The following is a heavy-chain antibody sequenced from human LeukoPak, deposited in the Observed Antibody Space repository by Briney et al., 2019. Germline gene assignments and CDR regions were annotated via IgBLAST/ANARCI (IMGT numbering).Heavy chain of an antibody. CDR3: GRYYDSSGYYYVGY. CDR1: GFSVSTNY. Sequence: GGSLRLSCVASGFSVSTNYMNWVRQAPGKGLEWVSAISGSGGSTYYADSVKGRFTISRDNSKNTLYLQMNSLRAEDTAVYYCGRYYDSSGYYYVGYWGQGTLVTVSS. CDR2: ISGSGGST. J-gene: IGHJ4*02. D-gene: IGHD3-22*01. V-gene: IGHV3-23*01.